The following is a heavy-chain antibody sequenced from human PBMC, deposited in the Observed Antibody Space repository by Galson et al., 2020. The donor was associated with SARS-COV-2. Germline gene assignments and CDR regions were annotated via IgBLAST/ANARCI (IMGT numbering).Heavy chain of an antibody. CDR2: INHTGST. CDR3: ARGRVGATNYFDY. V-gene: IGHV4-34*01. J-gene: IGHJ4*02. CDR1: GVSISGYY. Sequence: SETLSLTCAVYGVSISGYYWSWIRQPPGKGLEWIGEINHTGSTNYNPSLKSRVTISVDTSKNQFSLNLRSVTAAATAVFHYARGRVGATNYFDYWGQGILVTVSS. D-gene: IGHD1-26*01.